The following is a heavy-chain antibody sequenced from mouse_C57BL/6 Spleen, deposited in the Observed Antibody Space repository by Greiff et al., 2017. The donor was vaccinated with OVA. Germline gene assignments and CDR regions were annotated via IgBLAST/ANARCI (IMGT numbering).Heavy chain of an antibody. CDR3: ARSAAVVADFDY. D-gene: IGHD1-1*01. V-gene: IGHV1-53*01. Sequence: QVQLQQPGPELVKPGASVKLSCKASGYTFTSYWMHWVKQRPGQGLEWIGNINPSNGGTNYNEKFKSKATLTVDKSSSTAYMQLSSLTSEDSAVYYCARSAAVVADFDYWGQGTTLTVSS. CDR1: GYTFTSYW. CDR2: INPSNGGT. J-gene: IGHJ2*01.